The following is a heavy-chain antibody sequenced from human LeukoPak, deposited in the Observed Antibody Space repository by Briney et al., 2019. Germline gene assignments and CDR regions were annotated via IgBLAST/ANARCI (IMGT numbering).Heavy chain of an antibody. V-gene: IGHV3-48*01. CDR1: GFPFSSSS. D-gene: IGHD3-10*01. CDR2: ISSSSSAI. J-gene: IGHJ4*02. CDR3: ARDGGSYLPDY. Sequence: GGSLRLSCAASGFPFSSSSMSWVCQAPGRGLEWVSYISSSSSAIYYADSVRGRFTISRDNAKNSLYLQMNSLRAEDTAVYYCARDGGSYLPDYWGQGTLVTVSS.